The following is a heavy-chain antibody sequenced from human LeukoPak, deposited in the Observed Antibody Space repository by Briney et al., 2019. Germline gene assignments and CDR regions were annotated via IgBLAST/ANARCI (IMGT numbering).Heavy chain of an antibody. CDR1: GGSFSGYY. Sequence: SETLSLTCAVYGGSFSGYYWSWIRQPPGKGLEWIGEINHSGSTNYNPSLKSRVTISVDTSKNQFSLKLSSVTAADTAVYYCAGNPRHHYGGYGKIFDYWGQGTLVTVSS. D-gene: IGHD4-17*01. CDR2: INHSGST. CDR3: AGNPRHHYGGYGKIFDY. V-gene: IGHV4-34*01. J-gene: IGHJ4*02.